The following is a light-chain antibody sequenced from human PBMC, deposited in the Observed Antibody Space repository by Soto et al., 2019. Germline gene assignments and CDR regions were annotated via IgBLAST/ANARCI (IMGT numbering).Light chain of an antibody. Sequence: RQSVSSSYLAWYQQKPGQAPRLLIYGISSRATGISDRFSGSGSGTEFTLTISSLQPEDFAIYYCQQYSKWPITFGQGTRLEIK. V-gene: IGKV3-20*01. CDR2: GIS. CDR3: QQYSKWPIT. CDR1: QSVSSSY. J-gene: IGKJ5*01.